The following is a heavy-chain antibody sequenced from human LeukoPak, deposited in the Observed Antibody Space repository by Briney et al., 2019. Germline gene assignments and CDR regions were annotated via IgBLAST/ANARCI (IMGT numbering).Heavy chain of an antibody. CDR1: GFTFSSYC. Sequence: GGSLRLSCAASGFTFSSYCMTWVRQAPGKGLEWLANIKQYGTEKVYVGSVKGRFTISRDNAKNSLYLQMNSLRAEDTAVYYCASARGSNYGSLGDWGQGTLVTVSS. D-gene: IGHD5-18*01. CDR3: ASARGSNYGSLGD. J-gene: IGHJ4*02. CDR2: IKQYGTEK. V-gene: IGHV3-7*03.